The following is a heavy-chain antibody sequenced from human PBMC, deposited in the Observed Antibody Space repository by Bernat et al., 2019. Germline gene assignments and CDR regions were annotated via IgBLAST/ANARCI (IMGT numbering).Heavy chain of an antibody. V-gene: IGHV1-3*01. J-gene: IGHJ4*02. CDR2: INAGNGNT. CDR3: ARDSVGEIGDCDY. D-gene: IGHD1-26*01. Sequence: QVQLVQSGAEVKKPGASVKVSCKASGYTFTSYAMHWVRQAPGQRLEWMGWINAGNGNTKYSQKFQGRVTITRDTAASTAYMGLSSLRSEDTAVYYCARDSVGEIGDCDYWGQGTLVTVSS. CDR1: GYTFTSYA.